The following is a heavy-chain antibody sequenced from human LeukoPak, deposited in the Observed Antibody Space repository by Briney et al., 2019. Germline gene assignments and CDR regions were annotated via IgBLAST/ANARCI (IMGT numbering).Heavy chain of an antibody. CDR1: GFTFDDYG. D-gene: IGHD3-22*01. CDR2: ISGSGGST. J-gene: IGHJ4*02. V-gene: IGHV3-23*01. CDR3: AKDRPPNYYDSSGYFDY. Sequence: GGSLRLSCAASGFTFDDYGMSWARQAPGKGLEWVSAISGSGGSTYYADSVKGRFTISRDNSKNTLYLQMNSLRAEDTAVYYCAKDRPPNYYDSSGYFDYWGQGTLVTVSS.